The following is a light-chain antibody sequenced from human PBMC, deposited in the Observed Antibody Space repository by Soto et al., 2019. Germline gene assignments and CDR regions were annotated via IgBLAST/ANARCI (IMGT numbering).Light chain of an antibody. CDR3: QQYNRYPWT. CDR1: QGISNY. Sequence: DIQMTQSPSSLSAAVGDRVTIACRASQGISNYLGWYQQKPGKVPKSLIYSASSLQSGVPSKFSGSGSWTDFTLTINDMQPDDFATYYCQQYNRYPWTFGQGTKVDIK. V-gene: IGKV1-16*02. CDR2: SAS. J-gene: IGKJ1*01.